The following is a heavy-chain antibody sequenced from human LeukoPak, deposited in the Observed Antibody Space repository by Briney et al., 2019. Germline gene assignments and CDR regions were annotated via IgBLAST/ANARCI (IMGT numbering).Heavy chain of an antibody. J-gene: IGHJ1*01. D-gene: IGHD5-24*01. CDR2: IRYDGNNK. V-gene: IGHV3-30*02. CDR1: GFTFSSYG. CDR3: AKDPQQNYEDGYSDAEYFQH. Sequence: GGSLRLSCAASGFTFSSYGIHWVRQAPGKGLEWVAFIRYDGNNKYYADSVKGRFTISRDNSKNTLYLQMNSLRAEDTAVYYCAKDPQQNYEDGYSDAEYFQHWGQGTLVTVSS.